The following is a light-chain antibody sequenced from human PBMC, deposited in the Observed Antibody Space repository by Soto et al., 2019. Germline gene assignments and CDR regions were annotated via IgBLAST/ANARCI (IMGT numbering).Light chain of an antibody. Sequence: EMQMTQSPSSLSASVGDRVTITCRASQSISSYLNWYQQKPGKAPKLLIYAASSLQSGVPSRFSGSGSGTDFTLTISSLQPEDFATYYCQQSYSTPPTFGQGPKVDIK. V-gene: IGKV1-39*01. J-gene: IGKJ1*01. CDR1: QSISSY. CDR2: AAS. CDR3: QQSYSTPPT.